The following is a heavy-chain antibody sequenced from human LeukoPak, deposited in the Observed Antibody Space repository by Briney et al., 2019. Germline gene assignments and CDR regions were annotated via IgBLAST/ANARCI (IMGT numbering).Heavy chain of an antibody. CDR2: IRYDGSNK. D-gene: IGHD6-13*01. CDR1: GFTFSSYG. J-gene: IGHJ4*02. Sequence: GGSLRLSCAASGFTFSSYGMHWVRQAPGKGLEWVAFIRYDGSNKYYADSVKGRFTISRDNSKNTLYLQMNSLRAEDTAVYYCARAAKYSSSWLYYFDYWGQGTLVTVSS. V-gene: IGHV3-30*02. CDR3: ARAAKYSSSWLYYFDY.